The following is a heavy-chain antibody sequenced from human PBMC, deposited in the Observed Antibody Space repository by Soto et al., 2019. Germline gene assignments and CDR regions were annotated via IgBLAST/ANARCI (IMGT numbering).Heavy chain of an antibody. CDR3: ARSPARRRYYFDY. Sequence: PGGSLRLSCSTSGFTFGDYPITWVRQAPGKGLEWLTFIRSKAYGESAEYAASVRGRFTISREDSKGIAYLDMNNLNTGDTAVYYCARSPARRRYYFDYWGQGTLVTVSS. V-gene: IGHV3-49*04. CDR2: IRSKAYGESA. D-gene: IGHD4-17*01. J-gene: IGHJ4*02. CDR1: GFTFGDYP.